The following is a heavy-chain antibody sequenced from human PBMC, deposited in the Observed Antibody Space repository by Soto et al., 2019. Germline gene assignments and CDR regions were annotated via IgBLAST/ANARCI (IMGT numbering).Heavy chain of an antibody. D-gene: IGHD2-15*01. J-gene: IGHJ3*02. Sequence: ASVKVSCKASGYTFSSYGMGWVRQAPGQGLEWMGWISAYNGNTNYAQKLQGRVTMTTDTSTSTAYMELRSLRSDDTAVYYCARDLVVVVAARHDAFDIWGQGTIVTVSS. V-gene: IGHV1-18*01. CDR2: ISAYNGNT. CDR1: GYTFSSYG. CDR3: ARDLVVVVAARHDAFDI.